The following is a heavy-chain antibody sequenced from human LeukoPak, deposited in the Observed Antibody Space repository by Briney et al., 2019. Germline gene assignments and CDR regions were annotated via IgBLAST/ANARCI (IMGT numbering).Heavy chain of an antibody. CDR2: IGSSSGTI. CDR3: ARDSRYSFDY. D-gene: IGHD6-25*01. CDR1: GFTFSGHW. V-gene: IGHV3-48*01. Sequence: QSGGSLRLSCAASGFTFSGHWMSWVRQAPGKGLEWVSYIGSSSGTIFYADSVKGRFTISRDNAKNSLYLQMNTLRAEDTAVYYCARDSRYSFDYWGQGSLVTVSS. J-gene: IGHJ4*02.